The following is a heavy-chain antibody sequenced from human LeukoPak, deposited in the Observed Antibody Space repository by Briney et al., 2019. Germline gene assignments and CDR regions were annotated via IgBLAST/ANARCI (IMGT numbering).Heavy chain of an antibody. CDR2: ISSNGGST. CDR3: ASSHYYYMDV. CDR1: GFTFSSYA. V-gene: IGHV3-64*01. Sequence: PGGSLRLSCAASGFTFSSYAMHWVRQAPGKGLEYVSAISSNGGSTYYANSVKGRFTISRDNSKNTLYLQMGSLRAEDMAVYYCASSHYYYMDVWGKGTTVTISS. J-gene: IGHJ6*03.